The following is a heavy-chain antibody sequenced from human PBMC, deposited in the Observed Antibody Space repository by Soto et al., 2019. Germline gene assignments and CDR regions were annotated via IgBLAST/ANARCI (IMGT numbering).Heavy chain of an antibody. Sequence: GGSLRLSCAASGFTFSSYAMSWVRQAPGKGLEWVSAISGSGGSTYYAGSVKGRFTISRDNSKNTLYLQMNSLRAEDTAVYYCAKRGAVIAAAGYYYYGMDVWGQGTTVTVFS. V-gene: IGHV3-23*01. D-gene: IGHD6-13*01. CDR3: AKRGAVIAAAGYYYYGMDV. J-gene: IGHJ6*02. CDR1: GFTFSSYA. CDR2: ISGSGGST.